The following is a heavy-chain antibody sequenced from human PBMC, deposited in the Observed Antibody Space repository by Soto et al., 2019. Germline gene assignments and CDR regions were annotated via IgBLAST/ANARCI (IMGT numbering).Heavy chain of an antibody. Sequence: PSETLSLTCAVYGGSFSGYYWSWIRQPPGKGLEWIGEINHSGSTNYNPSLKNRVTISVDTSRIHFSLKLISVTAADTALYYCARQSYDSSDSFDYWGQGTLVTVSS. CDR2: INHSGST. D-gene: IGHD3-22*01. V-gene: IGHV4-34*01. CDR1: GGSFSGYY. J-gene: IGHJ4*02. CDR3: ARQSYDSSDSFDY.